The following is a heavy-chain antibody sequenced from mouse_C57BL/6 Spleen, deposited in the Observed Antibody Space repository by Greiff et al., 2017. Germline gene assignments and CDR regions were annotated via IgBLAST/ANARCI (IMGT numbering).Heavy chain of an antibody. V-gene: IGHV1-64*01. CDR1: GYTFTSYW. D-gene: IGHD4-1*01. Sequence: QVQLQQPGAELVKPGASVKLSCKASGYTFTSYWMHWVKQRPGQGLEWIGMIHPNSGSTNYNEKFKSKATLTVDKSSSTAYMQLSSLTSEDSAVYYCAREGLGRVYFDYWGQGTTLTVSS. CDR2: IHPNSGST. CDR3: AREGLGRVYFDY. J-gene: IGHJ2*01.